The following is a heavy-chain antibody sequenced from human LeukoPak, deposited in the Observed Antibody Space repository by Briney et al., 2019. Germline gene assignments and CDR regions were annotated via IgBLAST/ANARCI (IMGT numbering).Heavy chain of an antibody. V-gene: IGHV4-38-2*02. CDR2: IYHSGGS. Sequence: SETLSLTCSVSGYPINSGYYWGWIRQPPGKGLEWIGSIYHSGGSHYNPSLKSRVTISVDTSKNQFSLKLSSVTATDTAVYYCARELAYCGGDCYLAAFDLWGQGTMVTVSS. D-gene: IGHD2-21*01. CDR1: GYPINSGYY. CDR3: ARELAYCGGDCYLAAFDL. J-gene: IGHJ3*01.